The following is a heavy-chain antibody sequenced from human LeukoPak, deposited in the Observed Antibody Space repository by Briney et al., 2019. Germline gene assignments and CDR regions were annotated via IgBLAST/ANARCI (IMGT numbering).Heavy chain of an antibody. CDR2: IKQDGSEK. J-gene: IGHJ5*02. Sequence: GGSLRLSCAASGFTFSSYWMSWVRQAPGKGLEWVANIKQDGSEKYYVDSVKGRFTISRDNAKNSLYLQMNSLRAEDTAVYYCARGRTMVRGVIHNWFDPWGQGTLVAVSS. V-gene: IGHV3-7*01. CDR3: ARGRTMVRGVIHNWFDP. D-gene: IGHD3-10*01. CDR1: GFTFSSYW.